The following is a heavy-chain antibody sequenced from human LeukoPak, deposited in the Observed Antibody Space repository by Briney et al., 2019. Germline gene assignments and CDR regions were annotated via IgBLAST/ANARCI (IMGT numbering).Heavy chain of an antibody. Sequence: SSETLSLTCAVYGGSFSGYYWSWIRQPPGKGLEWIGEINHSGSTNYNPSLKSRVTISVDTSKNQFSLKLSSVTAADTAVYYCASDHVIQLWLSYWGQGTLVTVSS. V-gene: IGHV4-34*01. D-gene: IGHD5-18*01. J-gene: IGHJ4*02. CDR3: ASDHVIQLWLSY. CDR2: INHSGST. CDR1: GGSFSGYY.